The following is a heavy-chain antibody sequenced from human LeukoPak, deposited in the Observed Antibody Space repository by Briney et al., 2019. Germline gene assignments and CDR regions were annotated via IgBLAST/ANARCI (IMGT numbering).Heavy chain of an antibody. J-gene: IGHJ5*02. CDR1: GGSISSSNW. CDR3: ARESDYYGSGSSNWFDP. D-gene: IGHD3-10*01. V-gene: IGHV4-4*02. Sequence: SGTLSLTCAVSGGSISSSNWWSWVRQPPGKGLEWIGEIYHSGSTNYNPSLKSRVTISVDKSKNQFSLKLSSVTAADTAVYYCARESDYYGSGSSNWFDPWGQGTLVTVSS. CDR2: IYHSGST.